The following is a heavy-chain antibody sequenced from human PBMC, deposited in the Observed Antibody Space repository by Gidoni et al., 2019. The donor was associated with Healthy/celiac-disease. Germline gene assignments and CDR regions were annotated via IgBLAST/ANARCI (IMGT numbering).Heavy chain of an antibody. Sequence: QVQLVESGGGVVQPGRSLRLSCAASGFTFISYGMHWVRQAPGKGLEWVAVIWYDGSNKYYADSVKGRFTISRDNSKNTLYLQMNSLRAEDTAVYYCAREHPGRTVTQDWYFDLWGRGTLVTVSS. J-gene: IGHJ2*01. D-gene: IGHD4-17*01. CDR2: IWYDGSNK. CDR3: AREHPGRTVTQDWYFDL. V-gene: IGHV3-33*01. CDR1: GFTFISYG.